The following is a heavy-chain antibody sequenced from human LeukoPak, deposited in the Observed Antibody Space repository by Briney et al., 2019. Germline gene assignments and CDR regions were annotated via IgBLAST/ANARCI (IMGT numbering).Heavy chain of an antibody. Sequence: GGSLRLPCAASGFTFSSYWMSWVRQAPGKGLEWVANIKQDGSEKYYVDSVKGRFTISRDNAKNSLYLQMNSLRAEDTAVYYCAKLVGYYDSSGSPLFDYWGQGTLVTVSS. CDR1: GFTFSSYW. V-gene: IGHV3-7*01. CDR2: IKQDGSEK. CDR3: AKLVGYYDSSGSPLFDY. D-gene: IGHD3-22*01. J-gene: IGHJ4*02.